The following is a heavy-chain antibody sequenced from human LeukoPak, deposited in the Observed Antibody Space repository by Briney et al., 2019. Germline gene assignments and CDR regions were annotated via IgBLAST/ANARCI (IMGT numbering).Heavy chain of an antibody. Sequence: PGGSLRLSCAASGFSFEAYGMYWVRQAPGKGLEWVSGITWNSDDMAYAVSVKGRFTISRDNAKNCLYLQMNSLTVEDTALYYCTRVTSWRTGFDYWGQGTLVTVSS. V-gene: IGHV3-9*01. J-gene: IGHJ4*02. CDR1: GFSFEAYG. CDR2: ITWNSDDM. D-gene: IGHD1-1*01. CDR3: TRVTSWRTGFDY.